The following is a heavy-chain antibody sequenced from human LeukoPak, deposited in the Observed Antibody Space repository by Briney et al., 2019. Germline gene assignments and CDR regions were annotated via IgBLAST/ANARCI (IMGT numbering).Heavy chain of an antibody. Sequence: GGSLRLSCAASGFTFSSYEMNWVRQAPGKGLEWVSYISSSGSTIYYADSVKGRFTISRDNSKNTLYLQMNSLRAEDTAVYYCARFGGSYYGLYYYYYMDAWGKGTTVTIS. CDR2: ISSSGSTI. D-gene: IGHD1-26*01. J-gene: IGHJ6*03. CDR1: GFTFSSYE. V-gene: IGHV3-48*03. CDR3: ARFGGSYYGLYYYYYMDA.